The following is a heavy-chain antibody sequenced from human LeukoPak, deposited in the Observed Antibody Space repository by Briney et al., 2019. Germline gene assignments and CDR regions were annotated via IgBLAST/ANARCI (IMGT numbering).Heavy chain of an antibody. Sequence: GRSLRLSCAASGFTFDDYAMHWVRQAPGKGLEWVSGIRWNSGSIGYADSVKGRFTISRDNAKNSLYLQMNSLRAEDMALYYCAKDKGSSWYPYDAFDIWGQGTMVTVSS. D-gene: IGHD6-13*01. CDR2: IRWNSGSI. J-gene: IGHJ3*02. V-gene: IGHV3-9*03. CDR3: AKDKGSSWYPYDAFDI. CDR1: GFTFDDYA.